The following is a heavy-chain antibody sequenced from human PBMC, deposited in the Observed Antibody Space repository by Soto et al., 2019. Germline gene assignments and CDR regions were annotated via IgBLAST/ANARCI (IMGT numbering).Heavy chain of an antibody. CDR1: GGSISSYY. CDR2: IYYSGST. V-gene: IGHV4-59*01. Sequence: SETLSLTCTVSGGSISSYYWSWIRQPPGKGLEWIGYIYYSGSTNYNPSLKSRVTISVDTSKNQFSLKLSSVTAADTAVYYCARANSYDILTGYHIDYWGQGILVT. J-gene: IGHJ4*02. CDR3: ARANSYDILTGYHIDY. D-gene: IGHD3-9*01.